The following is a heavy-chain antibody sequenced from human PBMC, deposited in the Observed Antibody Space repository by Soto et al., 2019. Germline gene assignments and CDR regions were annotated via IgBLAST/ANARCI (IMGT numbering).Heavy chain of an antibody. J-gene: IGHJ4*02. D-gene: IGHD3-16*01. CDR2: IYYSGST. CDR3: EKGAAWGVRLAY. CDR1: GGSINSGGYY. V-gene: IGHV4-31*03. Sequence: PSETLSLTCTVSGGSINSGGYYWSWIRQHPGTGLEWIGYIYYSGSTYYNPSLKSRVTMSLDTSKNQFSLWLSSVTAAVTAVYYSEKGAAWGVRLAYWGQGTLVTVSS.